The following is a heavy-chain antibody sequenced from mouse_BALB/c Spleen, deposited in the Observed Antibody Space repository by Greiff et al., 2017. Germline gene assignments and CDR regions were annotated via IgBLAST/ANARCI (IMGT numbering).Heavy chain of an antibody. CDR1: GFTFSSFG. Sequence: EVQLVESGGGLVQPGGSRKLSCAASGFTFSSFGMHWVRQAPEKGLEWVAYISSGSSTIYYADTVKGRFTISRDNPKNTLFLQMTSLRSEDTAMYYCASYSYAMDYWGQGTPVTVSS. D-gene: IGHD2-12*01. J-gene: IGHJ4*01. CDR2: ISSGSSTI. CDR3: ASYSYAMDY. V-gene: IGHV5-17*02.